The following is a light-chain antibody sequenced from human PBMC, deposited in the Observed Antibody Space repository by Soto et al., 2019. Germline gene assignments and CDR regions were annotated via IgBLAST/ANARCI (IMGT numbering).Light chain of an antibody. CDR2: AAS. CDR1: QNIRTY. Sequence: DIQMTQSPRFLSASVGDRVTITCRASQNIRTYLTWYQQKPGKGPTVLIYAASTLQRGVPSRFSGSTTGTDFTLTITGLQPEDSATYYCQQLNSYPITFGQGTRLEIK. V-gene: IGKV1-39*01. CDR3: QQLNSYPIT. J-gene: IGKJ5*01.